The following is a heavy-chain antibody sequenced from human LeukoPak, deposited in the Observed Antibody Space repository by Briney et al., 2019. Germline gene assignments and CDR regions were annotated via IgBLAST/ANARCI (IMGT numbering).Heavy chain of an antibody. CDR1: GYTLTELS. V-gene: IGHV1-18*01. CDR2: ISAYNGNT. Sequence: ASVKVSCKVSGYTLTELSMHWVRQAPGQGLEWMGWISAYNGNTNYAQKLQGRVTMTTDTSTSTAYMELRSLRSDDTAVYYCARVGGSGWTPIDYWGQGTLVTVSS. D-gene: IGHD6-19*01. CDR3: ARVGGSGWTPIDY. J-gene: IGHJ4*02.